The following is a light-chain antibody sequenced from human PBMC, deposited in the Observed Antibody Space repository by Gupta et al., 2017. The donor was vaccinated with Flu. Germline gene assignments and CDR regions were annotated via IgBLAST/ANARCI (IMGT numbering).Light chain of an antibody. CDR2: GAS. Sequence: ETVMTQSPATLSVSPGERATLSCRASQSVGSKLAWYQRKPGQAPRLLIYGASTRASDIPGMFGGGGAGKEFTRTSSGQQDEDGACYYCQQNNYSCTFGGGTKVEIK. V-gene: IGKV3D-15*01. CDR1: QSVGSK. J-gene: IGKJ4*01. CDR3: QQNNYSCT.